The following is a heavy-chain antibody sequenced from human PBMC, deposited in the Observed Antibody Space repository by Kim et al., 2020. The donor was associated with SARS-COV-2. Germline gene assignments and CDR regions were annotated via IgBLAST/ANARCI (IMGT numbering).Heavy chain of an antibody. CDR2: IYYSGST. D-gene: IGHD3-10*01. CDR1: GGSISSYY. V-gene: IGHV4-59*01. Sequence: SETLSLTCTVSGGSISSYYWSWIRQPPGKGLEWIGYIYYSGSTNYNPSLKSRVTISVDTSKNQFSLKLSSVTAADTAVYYCARGSGSYYYYYGMDVWGQGTTVTVSS. J-gene: IGHJ6*02. CDR3: ARGSGSYYYYYGMDV.